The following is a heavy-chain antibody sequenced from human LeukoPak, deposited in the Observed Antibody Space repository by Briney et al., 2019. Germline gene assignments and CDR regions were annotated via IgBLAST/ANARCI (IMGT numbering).Heavy chain of an antibody. J-gene: IGHJ5*02. CDR3: TRTNYGDYNWFDP. V-gene: IGHV4-61*01. D-gene: IGHD4-17*01. Sequence: ASETLSLTCTVSGGAVSSGSYYWSGIRQPPGQGLEWIGYIHYSGSTKYNPSLKSRVTMSVDTSKNQFSLKVTSVTAADTAIYYCTRTNYGDYNWFDPWGQGTLVTVSS. CDR2: IHYSGST. CDR1: GGAVSSGSYY.